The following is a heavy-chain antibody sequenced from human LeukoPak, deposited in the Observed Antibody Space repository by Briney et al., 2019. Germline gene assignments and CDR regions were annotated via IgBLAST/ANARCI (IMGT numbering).Heavy chain of an antibody. Sequence: LSGGSLRLSCAASGFTFSNYWMSWVRQAPGKGLEWVANIKQDGSEKYYVDSVKGRFTIPRDNAKNSLYLQMNSLRAEDTAVYYCASGQQLGYWGQGTLVTVSS. CDR3: ASGQQLGY. D-gene: IGHD6-6*01. CDR1: GFTFSNYW. J-gene: IGHJ4*02. CDR2: IKQDGSEK. V-gene: IGHV3-7*01.